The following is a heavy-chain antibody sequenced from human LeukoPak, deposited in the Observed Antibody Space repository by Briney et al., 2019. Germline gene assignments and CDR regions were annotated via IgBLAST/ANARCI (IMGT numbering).Heavy chain of an antibody. D-gene: IGHD6-6*01. CDR1: GGTFSTYT. V-gene: IGHV1-69*13. CDR2: IIPIFGTT. Sequence: SEKVSCKASGGTFSTYTISWVRQAPGQGLEWMGGIIPIFGTTNYAQKFQGRVTITADESTSTAYMELSSLRSEDTAVYYCATEYSSSSDAFDIWGQGTMVTVSS. J-gene: IGHJ3*02. CDR3: ATEYSSSSDAFDI.